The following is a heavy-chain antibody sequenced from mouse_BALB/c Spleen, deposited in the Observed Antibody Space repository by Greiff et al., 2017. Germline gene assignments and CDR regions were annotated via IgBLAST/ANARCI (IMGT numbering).Heavy chain of an antibody. J-gene: IGHJ4*01. D-gene: IGHD2-14*01. CDR1: DYSFTGYI. CDR3: ASSRYDGDYYAMDY. Sequence: VQLQQSGPELVKPGASVKISCKASDYSFTGYIMNWVKQSHGKSLEWIGEINPYNGGTSYNQKFKGKATLTVDTSSSTAYMELHSLTSEDSLVYYCASSRYDGDYYAMDYWGQGTSVTVSS. V-gene: IGHV1S9*01. CDR2: INPYNGGT.